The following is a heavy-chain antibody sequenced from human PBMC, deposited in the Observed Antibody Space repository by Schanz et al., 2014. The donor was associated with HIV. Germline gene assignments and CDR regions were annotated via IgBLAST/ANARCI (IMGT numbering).Heavy chain of an antibody. D-gene: IGHD2-2*01. J-gene: IGHJ3*02. V-gene: IGHV3-21*01. CDR3: ARDVAGCSGTSCYSDAFDI. CDR2: ISSGSSHI. CDR1: GFSFSSHG. Sequence: VQLVESGGGVVQPGRSLRLSCAASGFSFSSHGMNWVRQAPGKGLEWVSSISSGSSHIYNADSVKGRFTISRDNARNTLYLQMNSLRAEDTAVYFCARDVAGCSGTSCYSDAFDIWGQGTLVTVSS.